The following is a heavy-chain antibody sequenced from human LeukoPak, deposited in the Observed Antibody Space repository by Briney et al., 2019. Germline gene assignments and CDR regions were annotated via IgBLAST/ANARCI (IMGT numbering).Heavy chain of an antibody. Sequence: PSETLSLTCTVSGYSISSGYYWGWIRQPPGKGLEWIGSIYHSGSTYYNPSLKSRVTISVDTSKNQFSLKLSSVTAADTAVYYCARDGGYCSGGSCYADYWGQGTLVTVSS. V-gene: IGHV4-38-2*02. D-gene: IGHD2-15*01. J-gene: IGHJ4*02. CDR3: ARDGGYCSGGSCYADY. CDR1: GYSISSGYY. CDR2: IYHSGST.